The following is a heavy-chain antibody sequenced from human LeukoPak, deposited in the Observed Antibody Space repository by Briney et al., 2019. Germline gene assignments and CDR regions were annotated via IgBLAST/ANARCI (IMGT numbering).Heavy chain of an antibody. V-gene: IGHV3-11*06. Sequence: GGSLRLSCAASGFTFSDYYMSWIRQAPGKGLEWGSYISSSSSYTNYADSVKGRFTISRDNAKISLYLQMNSLRAEDTAVYYCARGGMGIAAAGAYLDHWGQGTLVTVSS. D-gene: IGHD6-13*01. CDR3: ARGGMGIAAAGAYLDH. CDR2: ISSSSSYT. J-gene: IGHJ4*02. CDR1: GFTFSDYY.